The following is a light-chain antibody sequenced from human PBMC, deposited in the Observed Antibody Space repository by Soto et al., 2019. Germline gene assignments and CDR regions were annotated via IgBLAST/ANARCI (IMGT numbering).Light chain of an antibody. Sequence: QSALTQPASVSGSPGQSITISCTGTSSDVGGYNYVSWYQQHPGKAPKLMIYEVSNRPSGVSNRFSGSKSGNTASLTISGRQAEDGADYYCSSYTSSSTLYVFGTGTKLTVL. V-gene: IGLV2-14*01. CDR1: SSDVGGYNY. J-gene: IGLJ1*01. CDR2: EVS. CDR3: SSYTSSSTLYV.